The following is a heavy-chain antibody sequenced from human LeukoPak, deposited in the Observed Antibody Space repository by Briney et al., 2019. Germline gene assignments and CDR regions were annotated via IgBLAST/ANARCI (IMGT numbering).Heavy chain of an antibody. V-gene: IGHV1-69*04. CDR2: IIPILGTT. Sequence: ASVTVSCKASGDTFNNKAVNWVRQAPGQGLEWMGRIIPILGTTNYAQSLQGRVTFSADKSTTTVYMEFSSLRSDDMAMYYCAEGGLYSRAHFDPWGQGTLVTVSS. CDR3: AEGGLYSRAHFDP. CDR1: GDTFNNKA. J-gene: IGHJ5*02. D-gene: IGHD6-19*01.